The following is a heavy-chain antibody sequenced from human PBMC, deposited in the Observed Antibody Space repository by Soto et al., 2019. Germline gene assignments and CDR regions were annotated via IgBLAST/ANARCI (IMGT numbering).Heavy chain of an antibody. CDR3: AHRPIVGAAI. V-gene: IGHV4-4*02. CDR1: GGSISNSNW. J-gene: IGHJ4*02. D-gene: IGHD1-26*01. Sequence: QVQLQESGPGLVKPSGTLSLTCAVFGGSISNSNWWTWVRQPPGKGLDWIGEIFHSGSTNYTSSLMGRVTISVDKANSQFSLKLSSVTDADTAVYYCAHRPIVGAAIWGQGTLVSVSS. CDR2: IFHSGST.